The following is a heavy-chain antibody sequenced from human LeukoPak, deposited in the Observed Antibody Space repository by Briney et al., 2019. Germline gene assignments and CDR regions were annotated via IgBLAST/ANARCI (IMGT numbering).Heavy chain of an antibody. V-gene: IGHV3-73*01. CDR2: IRTKANNYAT. J-gene: IGHJ4*02. CDR1: GFTFSGST. CDR3: SRHEALPGDY. D-gene: IGHD2-21*02. Sequence: PGGSLKLSCAASGFTFSGSTVHWVRQASGKGLDWVGHIRTKANNYATAYAASVKGRFTISSDDSKNTPYLQMNSLKIEDTAVYYCSRHEALPGDYWGQGTLVTVSS.